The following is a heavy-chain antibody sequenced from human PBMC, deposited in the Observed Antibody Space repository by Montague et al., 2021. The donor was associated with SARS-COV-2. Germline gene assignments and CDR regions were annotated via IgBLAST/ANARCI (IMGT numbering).Heavy chain of an antibody. CDR1: GGSISSYY. D-gene: IGHD2-15*01. CDR3: ARDQGVYCSGGNCYNFDY. Sequence: SETLSLTCTVSGGSISSYYWSWIRQPPGKGLEWIGSIYYGGSTYXNPSLKSRVTISVDTSMNHFSLKLSSVTAADTAVYYCARDQGVYCSGGNCYNFDYWGQGTLVTVSS. CDR2: IYYGGST. V-gene: IGHV4-39*02. J-gene: IGHJ4*02.